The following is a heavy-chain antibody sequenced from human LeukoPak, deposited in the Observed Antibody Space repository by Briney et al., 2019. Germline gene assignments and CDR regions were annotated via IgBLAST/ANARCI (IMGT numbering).Heavy chain of an antibody. CDR1: GFTFSSYW. Sequence: GSLRLSCAASGFTFSSYWMHWVRQAPGKGLVWVSRINSDASSTSYADSVKGRFTISRDNAKNTLYLQMNSLRAEDTAVYYCARVAAVAGADFDYWGQGTLVTVSS. J-gene: IGHJ4*02. V-gene: IGHV3-74*01. D-gene: IGHD6-19*01. CDR2: INSDASST. CDR3: ARVAAVAGADFDY.